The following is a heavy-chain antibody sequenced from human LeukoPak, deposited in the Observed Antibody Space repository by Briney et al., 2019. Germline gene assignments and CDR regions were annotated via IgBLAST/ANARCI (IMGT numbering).Heavy chain of an antibody. CDR3: AKDASRGSGGYFSDAFDI. CDR1: GFTLDDYA. D-gene: IGHD3-22*01. Sequence: GGSLRLSCAASGFTLDDYAMHWVRQAPGKGLEWVSLISGDGGSTYYADSVKGRFTISRDNSKNSLYLQMNSLRTEDTALYCCAKDASRGSGGYFSDAFDIWGQGTMVTVSS. J-gene: IGHJ3*02. V-gene: IGHV3-43*02. CDR2: ISGDGGST.